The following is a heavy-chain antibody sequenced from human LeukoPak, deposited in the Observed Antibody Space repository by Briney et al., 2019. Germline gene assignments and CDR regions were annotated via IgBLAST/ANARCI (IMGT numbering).Heavy chain of an antibody. CDR3: ARDIGSSSGWFDP. CDR2: IIPILGIA. CDR1: GGTFSSYA. Sequence: GASVKVSCKASGGTFSSYAISWVRQAPGQGLEWMGRIIPILGIANYAQKFQGRVTITADKSTSTAYMELSSLRSEDTAVYYCARDIGSSSGWFDPWGQGTLVTVSS. V-gene: IGHV1-69*04. D-gene: IGHD6-6*01. J-gene: IGHJ5*02.